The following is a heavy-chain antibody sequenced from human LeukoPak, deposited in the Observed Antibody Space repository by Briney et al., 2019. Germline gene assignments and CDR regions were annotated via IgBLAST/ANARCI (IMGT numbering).Heavy chain of an antibody. CDR1: GYTLTELS. CDR3: ATVLGSKYYYDSSGSGDY. Sequence: ASVKVSCKVSGYTLTELSMHWVRQAPGKGLEWMGGFDPEDGETIYAQKFQGGVTMTEDTSTDTAYMELSSLRSEDTAVYYCATVLGSKYYYDSSGSGDYWGQGTLVTVSS. V-gene: IGHV1-24*01. J-gene: IGHJ4*02. CDR2: FDPEDGET. D-gene: IGHD3-22*01.